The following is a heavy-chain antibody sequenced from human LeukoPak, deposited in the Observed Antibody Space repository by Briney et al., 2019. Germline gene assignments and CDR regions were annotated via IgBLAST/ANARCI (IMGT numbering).Heavy chain of an antibody. J-gene: IGHJ4*02. CDR3: ARDHYYNSSGYTFGY. V-gene: IGHV4-30-2*01. D-gene: IGHD3-22*01. CDR2: IYHSGST. CDR1: GGSISSGGYS. Sequence: SETLSLTCAVSGGSISSGGYSWSWIRQPPGKGLEWIGYIYHSGSTYYNPSLKSRVTISVDRSKNQFSLKLSSATAADTAVYYCARDHYYNSSGYTFGYWGQGTLVTVSS.